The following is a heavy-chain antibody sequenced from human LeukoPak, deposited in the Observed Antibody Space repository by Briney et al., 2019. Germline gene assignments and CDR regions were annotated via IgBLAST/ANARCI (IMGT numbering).Heavy chain of an antibody. CDR1: GGSISSSSYY. D-gene: IGHD3-10*01. J-gene: IGHJ6*03. CDR3: ARAGLYGLDYYMDV. V-gene: IGHV4-39*01. CDR2: IYYSGST. Sequence: SETLSLTCTVSGGSISSSSYYWGWIRQPPGKGLEWIGSIYYSGSTYYNPSLKSRVTISVDTSKNQFSLKLSSVTAADTAVYYCARAGLYGLDYYMDVWGKGTTVTVSS.